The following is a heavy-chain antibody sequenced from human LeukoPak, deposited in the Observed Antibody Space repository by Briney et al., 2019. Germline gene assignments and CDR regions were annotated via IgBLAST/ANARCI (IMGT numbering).Heavy chain of an antibody. D-gene: IGHD2-15*01. J-gene: IGHJ4*02. CDR1: GGTFSSYA. V-gene: IGHV1-69*04. Sequence: ASVKVSCTTSGGTFSSYAISWVRQAPGQGLEWMGRIIPILGIANYAQKFQGRVTITADKSTSTAYMELSSLRSEDTAVYYCARDRNAAPFDYWGQGTLVTVSS. CDR2: IIPILGIA. CDR3: ARDRNAAPFDY.